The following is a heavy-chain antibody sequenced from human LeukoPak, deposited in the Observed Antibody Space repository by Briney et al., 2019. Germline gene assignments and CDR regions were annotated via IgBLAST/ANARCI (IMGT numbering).Heavy chain of an antibody. CDR2: IDKSGDPI. CDR1: GMTLSITS. Sequence: PGGSLRLSCAASGMTLSITSMNWVRQAPGKGLEWISYIDKSGDPIHYADSVKGRFTISRDIARNSLFLQMNSLRAEDTAVYFCADNLSRWGQGTLVTVSS. D-gene: IGHD1-1*01. V-gene: IGHV3-48*04. CDR3: ADNLSR. J-gene: IGHJ4*02.